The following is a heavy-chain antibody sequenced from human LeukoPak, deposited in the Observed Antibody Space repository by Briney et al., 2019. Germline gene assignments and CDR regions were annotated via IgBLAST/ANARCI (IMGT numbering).Heavy chain of an antibody. Sequence: SETLSLTCTVSGGSISSGSYYWSWIRQPAGKGLEWIGRIYTSGSTNYNPSLKSRVTISVDTSKNQFHLKLSSVTAAATAVYYCARGYCSSTSCYFGRYWFNPWGQGTLVTVSS. V-gene: IGHV4-61*02. CDR3: ARGYCSSTSCYFGRYWFNP. CDR2: IYTSGST. J-gene: IGHJ5*02. D-gene: IGHD2-2*01. CDR1: GGSISSGSYY.